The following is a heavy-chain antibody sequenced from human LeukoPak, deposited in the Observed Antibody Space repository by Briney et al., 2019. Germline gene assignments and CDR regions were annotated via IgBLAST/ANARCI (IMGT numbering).Heavy chain of an antibody. D-gene: IGHD2-2*01. CDR1: GGSFSGYY. CDR3: ASELGYCSSTSCHQDY. CDR2: INHSGST. Sequence: SETLSLTCAVYGGSFSGYYWSWIRQPPGKGLEWIGEINHSGSTNYNPSLKSRVTISVDTSKNQFSLKLSSVTAADTAVYYCASELGYCSSTSCHQDYWGQGTLVTVSS. J-gene: IGHJ4*02. V-gene: IGHV4-34*01.